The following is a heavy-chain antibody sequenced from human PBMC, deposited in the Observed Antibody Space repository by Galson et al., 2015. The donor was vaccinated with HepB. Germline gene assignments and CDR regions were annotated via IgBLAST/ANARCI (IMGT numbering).Heavy chain of an antibody. J-gene: IGHJ4*02. CDR1: GYTFTSYA. Sequence: SVKVSCKASGYTFTSYAMHWVRQAPGQRLEWMGWINAGNGNTKYSQKFQGRVTITRDTSASTVYMELSSLRSEDTAVYYCARGPQLRYFDWLSIMDYWGQGTLVTVSS. D-gene: IGHD3-9*01. CDR3: ARGPQLRYFDWLSIMDY. CDR2: INAGNGNT. V-gene: IGHV1-3*01.